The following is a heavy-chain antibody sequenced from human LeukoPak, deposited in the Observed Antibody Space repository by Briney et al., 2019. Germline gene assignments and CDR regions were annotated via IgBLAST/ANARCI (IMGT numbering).Heavy chain of an antibody. J-gene: IGHJ6*03. V-gene: IGHV4-59*01. D-gene: IGHD4-17*01. CDR1: GGSISSYY. Sequence: SETLSLTCTVSGGSISSYYWSLIRQPPGKGREWIGYIYYSGSTNYNPPLKSRVTISVDTSKNQFSLKLSSVTAADTAVYYCARAGTTVTHYYYMDVWGKGTTVTVSS. CDR3: ARAGTTVTHYYYMDV. CDR2: IYYSGST.